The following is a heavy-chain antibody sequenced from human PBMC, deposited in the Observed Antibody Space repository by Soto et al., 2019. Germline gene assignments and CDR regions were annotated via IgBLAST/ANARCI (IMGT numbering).Heavy chain of an antibody. D-gene: IGHD6-13*01. CDR3: ARGTQGGSSWYSPGYYYYYGMDV. Sequence: PSETLSLTCTVSGGSISSGGYYWSWIRQHPEKGLEWIGYIYYSGSTYYNPSLKSRVTISVDTSKNQFSLKLSSVTAADTAVYYCARGTQGGSSWYSPGYYYYYGMDVWGQGTTVTVSS. CDR1: GGSISSGGYY. CDR2: IYYSGST. V-gene: IGHV4-31*03. J-gene: IGHJ6*02.